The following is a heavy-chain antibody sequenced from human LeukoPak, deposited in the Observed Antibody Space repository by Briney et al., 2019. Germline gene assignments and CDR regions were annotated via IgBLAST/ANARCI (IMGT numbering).Heavy chain of an antibody. CDR1: GASVSSDGFW. CDR3: ARIGGVFHH. V-gene: IGHV4-61*03. J-gene: IGHJ1*01. Sequence: PSETLSLTCAVSGASVSSDGFWWNWVRQPPGKGLEWIGQIGYSGTTNYKPSLKSRLTISTDASNNHFSLRLTSVTPADTAVYYCARIGGVFHHWGQGTLVTVPS. CDR2: IGYSGTT. D-gene: IGHD3-10*01.